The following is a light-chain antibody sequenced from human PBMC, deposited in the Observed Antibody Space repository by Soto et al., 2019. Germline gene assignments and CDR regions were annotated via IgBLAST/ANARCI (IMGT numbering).Light chain of an antibody. Sequence: DIQMTQSPSTLSASVGDSVTITCRASQSIGTWLAWYQKEPGKAPKLLVFDASNFQSGVSSRFSGSGSGTELSLTISSLQPDDSATYYCQQYKTYSRTFGQGTKVEI. CDR2: DAS. J-gene: IGKJ1*01. V-gene: IGKV1-5*01. CDR1: QSIGTW. CDR3: QQYKTYSRT.